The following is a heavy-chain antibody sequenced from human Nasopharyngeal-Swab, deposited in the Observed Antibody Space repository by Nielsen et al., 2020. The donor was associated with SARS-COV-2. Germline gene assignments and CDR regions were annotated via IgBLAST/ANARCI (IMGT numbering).Heavy chain of an antibody. D-gene: IGHD3-3*01. CDR2: ISSSGSTI. CDR1: GFTFSSYE. Sequence: GGSLRLSCAASGFTFSSYEMNWVRQAPGKGLEWVSYISSSGSTIYYADSVKGRFTISRDNAKNSLYLQMNSLRAEDTAVYYCARTPGRVLRCLEWLSPYFDYWGQGTLVTVSS. V-gene: IGHV3-48*03. CDR3: ARTPGRVLRCLEWLSPYFDY. J-gene: IGHJ4*02.